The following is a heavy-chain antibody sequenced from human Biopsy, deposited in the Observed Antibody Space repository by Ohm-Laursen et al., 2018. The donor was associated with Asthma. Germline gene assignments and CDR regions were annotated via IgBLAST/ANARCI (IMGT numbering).Heavy chain of an antibody. Sequence: SVKVSCKISGYILTDLSMHWVRQAPGQGPEWMGGHDHEEGGTVNARRFRGRVTMTEDTSTDTAYVELSSLSSDDTAVYYCASDFPKDYVRYNFQFWGQGTLVTVSS. V-gene: IGHV1-24*01. D-gene: IGHD4-17*01. CDR2: HDHEEGGT. J-gene: IGHJ4*02. CDR1: GYILTDLS. CDR3: ASDFPKDYVRYNFQF.